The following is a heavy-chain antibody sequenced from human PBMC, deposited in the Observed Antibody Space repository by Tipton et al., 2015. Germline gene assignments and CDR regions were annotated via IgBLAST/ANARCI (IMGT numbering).Heavy chain of an antibody. CDR3: ARLHPGDD. CDR1: GGSISTTNYY. J-gene: IGHJ4*02. V-gene: IGHV4-39*07. D-gene: IGHD3-16*01. CDR2: LWKSGGT. Sequence: TLSLTCTVSGGSISTTNYYWGWIRQPPGKGLEWIGFLWKSGGTAYSSALEGRATISADTSENRFSLNLKSMTAADTAVYFCARLHPGDDWGPGVLVTVSS.